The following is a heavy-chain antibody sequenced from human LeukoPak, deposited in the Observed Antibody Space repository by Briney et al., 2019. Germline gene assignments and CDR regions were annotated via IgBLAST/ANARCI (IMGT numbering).Heavy chain of an antibody. V-gene: IGHV3-23*01. J-gene: IGHJ4*02. D-gene: IGHD5-24*01. Sequence: GGSLRLSCAASGFTFSSSAMSWVRQAPGKGLEWVSTISGSDSSTYYADSVKGRFTISRDNSKNTLYLQMNSLRADDTAVYYCAKSGYNRFDYWGQGTLVTVSS. CDR1: GFTFSSSA. CDR3: AKSGYNRFDY. CDR2: ISGSDSST.